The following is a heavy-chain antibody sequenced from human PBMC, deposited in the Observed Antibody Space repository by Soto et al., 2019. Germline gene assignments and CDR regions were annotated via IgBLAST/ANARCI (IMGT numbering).Heavy chain of an antibody. CDR3: ARLRGSID. CDR1: GGSISSSNW. J-gene: IGHJ4*02. V-gene: IGHV4-4*02. D-gene: IGHD3-10*01. CDR2: IYHSGST. Sequence: QVQLQESGPGLVKPSGTLSLTCAVSGGSISSSNWWSWVRQPPGKGLEWIGEIYHSGSTNYNPSLKSRVTISXXXSXNQFSLKLXSXXXXXXXXYYCARLRGSIDWGQGTLVTVSS.